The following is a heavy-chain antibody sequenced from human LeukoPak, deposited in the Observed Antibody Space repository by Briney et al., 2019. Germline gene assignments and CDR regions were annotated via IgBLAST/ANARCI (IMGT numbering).Heavy chain of an antibody. CDR3: AKDYSGSYFRDAFDI. D-gene: IGHD1-26*01. CDR2: ISGSGGST. Sequence: GGSLRLSCAASGFTFSGYAMSWVRQAPGKGLEWVSAISGSGGSTYYADSVKGRFTISRDNSKNTLYLQMNSLRAEDTAVYYCAKDYSGSYFRDAFDIWGQGTMVTVSS. CDR1: GFTFSGYA. V-gene: IGHV3-23*01. J-gene: IGHJ3*02.